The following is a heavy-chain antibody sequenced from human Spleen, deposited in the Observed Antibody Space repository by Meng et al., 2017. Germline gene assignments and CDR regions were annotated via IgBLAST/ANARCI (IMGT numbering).Heavy chain of an antibody. CDR2: VSPDGSST. CDR1: GFTFSSYN. V-gene: IGHV3-74*01. CDR3: ASDLLGRGTSPFDS. D-gene: IGHD3-10*01. J-gene: IGHJ4*02. Sequence: GESLKISCAASGFTFSSYNMHWVRQTPGEGLVWVSRVSPDGSSTTYVDSVKGRFTISRDNAQNTLYLQMNALRAEDTALYYCASDLLGRGTSPFDSWGQGTLVTVSS.